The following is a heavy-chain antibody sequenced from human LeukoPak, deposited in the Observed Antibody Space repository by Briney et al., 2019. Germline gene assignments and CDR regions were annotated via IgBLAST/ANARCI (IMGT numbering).Heavy chain of an antibody. J-gene: IGHJ3*02. CDR3: ARDRGGWWELTDDAFDI. Sequence: PGGSLRLSCAASGFTFSSYAMHWVRQAPGKGLEWVAVISYDGSNKYYADSVKGRFTISRDNSKNTLYLQMNSLRAEDTAGYYCARDRGGWWELTDDAFDIWGQGTMVTVSS. D-gene: IGHD1-26*01. CDR2: ISYDGSNK. CDR1: GFTFSSYA. V-gene: IGHV3-30-3*01.